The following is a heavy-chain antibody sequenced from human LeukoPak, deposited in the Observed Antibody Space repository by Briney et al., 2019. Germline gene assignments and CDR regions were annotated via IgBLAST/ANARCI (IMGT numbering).Heavy chain of an antibody. V-gene: IGHV4-59*08. D-gene: IGHD3-16*01. J-gene: IGHJ4*02. CDR2: IYYSGST. CDR1: GGSISSYY. Sequence: SEXXXLXCTVSGGSISSYYWSWIRQPPGKGLEWIGYIYYSGSTNYNPSLKSRVTISVDTSKNQFSLKLSSVTAADTAVYYCARRSGPRGDDYWGQGTLVTVSS. CDR3: ARRSGPRGDDY.